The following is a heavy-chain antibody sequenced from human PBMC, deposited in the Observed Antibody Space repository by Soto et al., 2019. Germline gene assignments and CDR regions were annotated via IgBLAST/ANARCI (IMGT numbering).Heavy chain of an antibody. CDR3: TTDPGCSYNDLLSGHISLTFFYYEMDV. CDR1: GFVFDNAW. Sequence: PGGSLRLSCAASGFVFDNAWMTWVRQAPGKGLEWVGRIKRKSDGGAADYAASVKGRFTISRDDTRNMLYLQMNSLKTEDTAVYFCTTDPGCSYNDLLSGHISLTFFYYEMDVWGQGTTVTVSS. V-gene: IGHV3-15*05. CDR2: IKRKSDGGAA. D-gene: IGHD3-3*01. J-gene: IGHJ6*02.